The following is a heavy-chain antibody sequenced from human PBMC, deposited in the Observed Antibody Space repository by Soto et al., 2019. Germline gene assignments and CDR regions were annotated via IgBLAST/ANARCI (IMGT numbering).Heavy chain of an antibody. J-gene: IGHJ4*02. CDR3: ARGIRQSSGWDLDN. D-gene: IGHD6-19*01. CDR2: LIPMFGSP. Sequence: QVQLDQSGAEVKKPGSSVKVSCKASGGSFSSDAISWVRQAPGQGLEWMGGLIPMFGSPNYAPKFQGRVTITADKSTSTLYMELSSLRSDDTAVYYCARGIRQSSGWDLDNWGQGTQVTVSS. CDR1: GGSFSSDA. V-gene: IGHV1-69*06.